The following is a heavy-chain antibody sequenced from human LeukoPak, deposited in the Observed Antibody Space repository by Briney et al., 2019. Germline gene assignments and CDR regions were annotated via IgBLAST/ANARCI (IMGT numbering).Heavy chain of an antibody. V-gene: IGHV4-59*01. J-gene: IGHJ4*02. Sequence: SETLSLTCAVYGGSFSGYYWGWIRQPPGKGLEWIGYIYYSGSTNYNPSLKSRVTISVETSKNQFSLKLSSVTAADTAVYYCARVTGYMIEDYFDYWGQGTLVTVSS. D-gene: IGHD3-22*01. CDR1: GGSFSGYY. CDR2: IYYSGST. CDR3: ARVTGYMIEDYFDY.